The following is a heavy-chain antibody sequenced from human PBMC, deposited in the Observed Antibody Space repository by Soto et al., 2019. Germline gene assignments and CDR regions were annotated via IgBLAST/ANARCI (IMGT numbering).Heavy chain of an antibody. CDR2: NNHSGRP. V-gene: IGHV4-34*01. D-gene: IGHD4-17*01. CDR1: GGAFSGYY. Sequence: PSETLSLTCAVYGGAFSGYYWSWIRPPPGKGLEGIGENNHSGRPNYKPSLKSGVTISVDTPKNHFSLKLSSVPAAEMAVYSCARTATSYFDSWGRGTLVTVSS. CDR3: ARTATSYFDS. J-gene: IGHJ4*02.